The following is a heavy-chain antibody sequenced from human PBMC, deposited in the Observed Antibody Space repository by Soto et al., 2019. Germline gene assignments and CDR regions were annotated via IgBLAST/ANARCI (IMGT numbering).Heavy chain of an antibody. CDR1: GGSFRDYY. V-gene: IGHV4-34*01. CDR3: ARGRGNYILFDY. D-gene: IGHD1-7*01. J-gene: IGHJ4*02. CDR2: INHGGST. Sequence: SETLSLTCAVYGGSFRDYYWTWIRQPPVKGLEWIGEINHGGSTNYNPSLESRVTISVDTSKKQFSLKLRSVTAADTAVYYCARGRGNYILFDYWGQGTLVTVSS.